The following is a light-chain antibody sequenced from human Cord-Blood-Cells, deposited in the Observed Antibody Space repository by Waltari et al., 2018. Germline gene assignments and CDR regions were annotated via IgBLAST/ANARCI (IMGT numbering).Light chain of an antibody. V-gene: IGLV3-27*01. CDR2: KDS. CDR3: YSAADNNEV. J-gene: IGLJ1*01. CDR1: VLAKKY. Sequence: SYELTQPSSVSVSPGHTARLTCSGDVLAKKYARWFQQKPGQAPVLVIYKDSERPSGIPERFSGSSSGTTVTLTISGAQVEDEADYYCYSAADNNEVFGTGTKVTVL.